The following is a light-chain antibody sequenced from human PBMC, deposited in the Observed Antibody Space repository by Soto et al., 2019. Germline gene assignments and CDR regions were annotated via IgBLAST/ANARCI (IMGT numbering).Light chain of an antibody. V-gene: IGKV2-30*01. CDR1: HILVYSDGNTY. CDR3: MQGTHWPTT. CDR2: KVS. Sequence: VGVSKSAVYLPATLEQPSSISCKSSHILVYSDGNTYLNWFQQRPGQSPRXVIYKVSNRDSGVPDRFRGSGSGTDFALKISRVQAEDVAVYYCMQGTHWPTTFGQGTRLEIK. J-gene: IGKJ5*01.